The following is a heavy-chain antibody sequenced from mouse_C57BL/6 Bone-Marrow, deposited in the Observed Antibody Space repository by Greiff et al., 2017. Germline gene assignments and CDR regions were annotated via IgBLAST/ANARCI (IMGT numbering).Heavy chain of an antibody. CDR3: ARYSGYYRYFDV. Sequence: QVQLQQSGAELVRPGASVKLSCKASGYTFPDYYKNWVKQRPGQGLEWIARIYPGSGNTYYNEKFKGKATLTAEKSSSTAYMQLSSLTSEDSAVYCCARYSGYYRYFDVWGTGTTVTVSS. CDR1: GYTFPDYY. J-gene: IGHJ1*03. V-gene: IGHV1-76*01. CDR2: IYPGSGNT. D-gene: IGHD1-3*01.